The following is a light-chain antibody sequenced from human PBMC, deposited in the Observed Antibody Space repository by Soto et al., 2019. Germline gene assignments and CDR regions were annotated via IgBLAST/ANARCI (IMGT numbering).Light chain of an antibody. J-gene: IGKJ2*01. Sequence: IVMTQSPLSLPVTPGESASISCRSSQSLLDSNGYSYLDWYLQKPGQSPQLLISLAYYRASGVTDRFSGSGSGTDFTLKISRVEADDVGLYYCMQALQTPPYTFGHGTKREI. V-gene: IGKV2-28*01. CDR2: LAY. CDR3: MQALQTPPYT. CDR1: QSLLDSNGYSY.